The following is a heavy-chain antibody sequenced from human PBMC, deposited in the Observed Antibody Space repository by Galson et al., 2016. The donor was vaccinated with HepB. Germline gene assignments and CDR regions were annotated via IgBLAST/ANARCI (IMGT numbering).Heavy chain of an antibody. J-gene: IGHJ4*02. CDR1: GGSISSGTYF. D-gene: IGHD4-17*01. CDR2: IYYSGST. V-gene: IGHV4-39*01. CDR3: ARITPLATVLDY. Sequence: EPLSLTCIVSGGSISSGTYFWGWIRQPPGKGLEWIGSIYYSGSTYQNPSLKSRVTISVDTSKNQFSLKLSSVTAADTAVYYCARITPLATVLDYWGQGTLVTVSS.